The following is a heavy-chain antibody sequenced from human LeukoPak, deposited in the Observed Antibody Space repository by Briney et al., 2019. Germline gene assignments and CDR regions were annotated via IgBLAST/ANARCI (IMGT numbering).Heavy chain of an antibody. V-gene: IGHV3-33*01. CDR1: GFTFSSYG. D-gene: IGHD3-10*01. CDR2: IWYDGSNK. Sequence: GGSLRLSCAASGFTFSSYGMHWVRQAPGKGLEWVAVIWYDGSNKYYADSVKGRFTISRDNSKNTLYLQMNSLRAEDTAVYYCARCLGFGELYYFDYWGQGTLVTVSS. J-gene: IGHJ4*02. CDR3: ARCLGFGELYYFDY.